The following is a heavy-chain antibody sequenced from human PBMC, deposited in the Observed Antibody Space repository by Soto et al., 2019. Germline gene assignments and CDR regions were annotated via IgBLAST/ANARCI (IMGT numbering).Heavy chain of an antibody. CDR2: ISYDGSNK. CDR1: GFIFSYFA. D-gene: IGHD5-18*01. Sequence: QVQLVESGGGVVQPGRSLRLSCTASGFIFSYFALHWVRQAPGKGLECVAVISYDGSNKYYADSVKGRFTISRDNSKNTLYLQMNSLRTEDTAVYYCARDLRMDTTRGAYFDYWGQGTLVTVSS. CDR3: ARDLRMDTTRGAYFDY. J-gene: IGHJ4*02. V-gene: IGHV3-30-3*01.